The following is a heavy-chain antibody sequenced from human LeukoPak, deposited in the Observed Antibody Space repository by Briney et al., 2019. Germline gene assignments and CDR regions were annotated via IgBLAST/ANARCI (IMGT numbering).Heavy chain of an antibody. CDR1: GFTFSSYE. J-gene: IGHJ3*02. D-gene: IGHD3-22*01. CDR3: SRNTMIVVATPFDI. V-gene: IGHV3-48*03. Sequence: PGGSLRLSCAASGFTFSSYEMNWVRQAPGKGLEWVSYISSSGSTIYYADSVKGRFTISRDNAKNSLYLQMNSLRAEDTAVYYCSRNTMIVVATPFDIWGQGTMVTVSS. CDR2: ISSSGSTI.